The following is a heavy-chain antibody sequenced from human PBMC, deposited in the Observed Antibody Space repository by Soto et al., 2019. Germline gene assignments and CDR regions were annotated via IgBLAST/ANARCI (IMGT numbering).Heavy chain of an antibody. V-gene: IGHV3-23*01. CDR2: ISGSGGGT. CDR3: ANYKEYGPPSHLG. J-gene: IGHJ4*02. D-gene: IGHD1-1*01. Sequence: EVQVLESGGGFVQPGGSLRLSCAASSSYAMSWVRQAPGKGLEWVSTISGSGGGTYYADSVKGRFTISRDNAKNTLYLQMDSMRVEHTAVYYCANYKEYGPPSHLGWGQGTLVTVSS. CDR1: SSYA.